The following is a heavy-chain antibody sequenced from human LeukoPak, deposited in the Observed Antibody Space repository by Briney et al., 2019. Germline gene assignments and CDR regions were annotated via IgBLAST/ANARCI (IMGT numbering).Heavy chain of an antibody. CDR3: ARGPRITLIRGGQWYFYMDV. CDR1: GYTFTSYY. D-gene: IGHD3-10*01. Sequence: VASVKVSCKASGYTFTSYYIHWVRQAPGQGLEWMGLINPSGGSTNYAQTFQGRATITRDTSTSTVYMELSSLRSDDTAVYYCARGPRITLIRGGQWYFYMDVWGKGTTVTVSS. V-gene: IGHV1-46*01. J-gene: IGHJ6*03. CDR2: INPSGGST.